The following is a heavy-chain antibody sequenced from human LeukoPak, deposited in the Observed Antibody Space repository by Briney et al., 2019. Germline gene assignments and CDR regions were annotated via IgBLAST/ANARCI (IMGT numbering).Heavy chain of an antibody. Sequence: PGGSLRPSCAASGFTFTNYPMTWVRQAPGKGLEWVSAISPDGSDTKYADSVKGRSTISRDNSKNTLFLQMNSLRVEDTAVYYCTKDWSAAYWGQGTLVTVSS. CDR3: TKDWSAAY. D-gene: IGHD2-15*01. V-gene: IGHV3-23*01. CDR2: ISPDGSDT. CDR1: GFTFTNYP. J-gene: IGHJ4*02.